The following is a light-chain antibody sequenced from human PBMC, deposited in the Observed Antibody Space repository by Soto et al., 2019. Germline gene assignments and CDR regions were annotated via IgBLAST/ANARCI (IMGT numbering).Light chain of an antibody. CDR2: AAS. CDR3: QQYTEWPPWT. J-gene: IGKJ1*01. V-gene: IGKV3-15*01. Sequence: EIIMTQSPATLSVSPGXRASLSCRASQSVSSNLAWYQQKPGQAPRLLIYAASTRATGISTRFSGSGSGTEFTLTISSLQSEDFAIYYCQQYTEWPPWTFGQGTKVDIK. CDR1: QSVSSN.